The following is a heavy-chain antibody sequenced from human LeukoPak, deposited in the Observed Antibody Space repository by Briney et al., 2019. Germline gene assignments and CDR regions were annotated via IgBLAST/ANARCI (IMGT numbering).Heavy chain of an antibody. CDR1: GFTFSSYG. V-gene: IGHV4-34*01. CDR3: ARGGLDTTRGGYFDY. J-gene: IGHJ4*02. Sequence: KTGGSLRLSCAASGFTFSSYGMHWVRQAPGKGLEWIGEISHSGTTYYNPSLKSRVTVSVDTSKSQFSLRLSSVTAADTAVYYCARGGLDTTRGGYFDYWGQGILVTVSS. CDR2: ISHSGTT. D-gene: IGHD5-18*01.